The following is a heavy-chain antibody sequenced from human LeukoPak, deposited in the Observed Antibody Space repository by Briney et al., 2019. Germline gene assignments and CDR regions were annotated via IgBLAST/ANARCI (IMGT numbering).Heavy chain of an antibody. D-gene: IGHD3-22*01. V-gene: IGHV3-30*18. J-gene: IGHJ5*02. CDR3: AKDQEDSSGYYYENWFDP. Sequence: GRSLRLSCAASGFTFSSYGMHWVRQAPGKGLEWVAVISYDGSNKYYADSVKGRFTISRDNSKNTLYLQMNSLRAEDTAAYYCAKDQEDSSGYYYENWFDPWGQGTLVTVSS. CDR1: GFTFSSYG. CDR2: ISYDGSNK.